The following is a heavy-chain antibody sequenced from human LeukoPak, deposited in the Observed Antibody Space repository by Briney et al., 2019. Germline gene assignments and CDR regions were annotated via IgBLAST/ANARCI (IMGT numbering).Heavy chain of an antibody. CDR2: INAGNGNT. J-gene: IGHJ5*02. CDR3: ARDLGGDSSGYINWFDP. V-gene: IGHV1-3*01. Sequence: ASVKVSCKASGYTFTSYGISWVRQAPGQRLEWMGWINAGNGNTKYSQKFQGRVTITRDTSASTAYMELSSLRSEDTAVYYCARDLGGDSSGYINWFDPWGQGTLVTVSS. CDR1: GYTFTSYG. D-gene: IGHD3-22*01.